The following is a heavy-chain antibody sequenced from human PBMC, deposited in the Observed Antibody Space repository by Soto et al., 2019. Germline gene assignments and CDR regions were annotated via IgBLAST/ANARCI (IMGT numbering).Heavy chain of an antibody. Sequence: SETLSLTCTVSGGSVSSGLYYWTWIRQSSGKGPEWIGYIYYSGTTSYNPSLKSRVTMSRDTSKNLFSLELNSVTAADTAVYYCARGRYSYGHFDFWGRGTLVTVSS. J-gene: IGHJ4*02. D-gene: IGHD5-18*01. V-gene: IGHV4-61*01. CDR1: GGSVSSGLYY. CDR2: IYYSGTT. CDR3: ARGRYSYGHFDF.